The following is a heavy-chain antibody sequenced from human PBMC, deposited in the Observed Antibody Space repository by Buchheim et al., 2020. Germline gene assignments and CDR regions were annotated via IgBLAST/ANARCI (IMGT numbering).Heavy chain of an antibody. CDR1: GFIFSGSA. J-gene: IGHJ6*02. CDR3: TRNYGSGSYYYYNAMDV. V-gene: IGHV3-73*02. CDR2: IRSKANNYAT. Sequence: EVQLVESGGDLVQPGGSLKLSCAASGFIFSGSAMHWVRQASGKGLEWVGRIRSKANNYATGYAASVKGRFSLSRDDSKKTAYLQMNSLKTEDTAVYYCTRNYGSGSYYYYNAMDVWGQGTT. D-gene: IGHD3-10*01.